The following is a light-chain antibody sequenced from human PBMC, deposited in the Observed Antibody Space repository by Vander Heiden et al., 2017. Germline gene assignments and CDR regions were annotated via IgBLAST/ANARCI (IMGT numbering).Light chain of an antibody. V-gene: IGKV3-15*01. J-gene: IGKJ2*01. CDR3: QQYNNWPQT. Sequence: EIVMTQTQAPLSVSPGERATLSCRASQSVSSNLAWYQQKPGQAPRLLIYGASTRATGIPARFSGSGSGTEFTLTISSLQSEDFAVYYCQQYNNWPQTFGQGTKLEIK. CDR1: QSVSSN. CDR2: GAS.